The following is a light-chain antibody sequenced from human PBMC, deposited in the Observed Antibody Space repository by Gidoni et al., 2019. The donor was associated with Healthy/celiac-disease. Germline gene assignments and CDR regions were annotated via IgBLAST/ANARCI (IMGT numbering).Light chain of an antibody. V-gene: IGKV3-20*01. J-gene: IGKJ1*01. Sequence: EIVLTQSPGTLSLSPGDRATLSCRASQSVSSSYLAWYQQKPGQAPRLLIYGASSRATGIPDRFSGSGSGTDFTLTISRLEPEDFAVYYCQQYGSSPWTFAQXTKVEIK. CDR3: QQYGSSPWT. CDR2: GAS. CDR1: QSVSSSY.